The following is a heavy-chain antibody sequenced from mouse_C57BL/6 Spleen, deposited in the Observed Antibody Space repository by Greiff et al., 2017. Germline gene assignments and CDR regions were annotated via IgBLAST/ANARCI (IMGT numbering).Heavy chain of an antibody. CDR2: ISYDGSN. CDR3: ARDYGFDY. V-gene: IGHV3-6*01. CDR1: GYSITSGYY. J-gene: IGHJ2*01. D-gene: IGHD1-1*01. Sequence: QSGPGLVKPSQSLSLTCSVTGYSITSGYYWNWIRQFPGNKLEWMGYISYDGSNNYNPSLKNRISITRDTSKNQFFLKLNSVTTEDTATYYCARDYGFDYWGQGTTLTVSS.